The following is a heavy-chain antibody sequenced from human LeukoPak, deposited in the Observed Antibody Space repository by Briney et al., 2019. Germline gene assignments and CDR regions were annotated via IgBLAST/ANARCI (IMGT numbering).Heavy chain of an antibody. CDR1: GGSISSSNYY. CDR3: AIPSRSPYYFDY. V-gene: IGHV4-39*01. Sequence: SETLSLTCAVSGGSISSSNYYWGWIRQPPGKGLEWIGGIYYSGSTYYNPSLKSRVTISVDTSKNQFSLKLSSVTAADTAVYYCAIPSRSPYYFDYWGQGTLVTVSS. J-gene: IGHJ4*02. CDR2: IYYSGST.